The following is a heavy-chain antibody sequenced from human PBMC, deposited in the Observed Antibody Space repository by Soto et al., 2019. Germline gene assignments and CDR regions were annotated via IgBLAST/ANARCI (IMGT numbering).Heavy chain of an antibody. CDR2: IHYTGTT. CDR1: GGSFSSSPYY. D-gene: IGHD6-13*01. J-gene: IGHJ5*02. CDR3: ATQAVGSSWYYWFDP. V-gene: IGHV4-39*01. Sequence: PSETLSLTCSVSGGSFSSSPYYWGWIRQSPGKGLEWIGGIHYTGTTYYNPSLKSRVTISVDTSKNQFSLKLSSVTAADTAVYYCATQAVGSSWYYWFDPWGQGTLVTAPQ.